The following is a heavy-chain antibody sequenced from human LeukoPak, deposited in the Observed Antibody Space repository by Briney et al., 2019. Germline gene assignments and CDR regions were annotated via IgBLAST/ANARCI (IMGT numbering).Heavy chain of an antibody. J-gene: IGHJ4*02. CDR1: GGSLSSYY. CDR3: ARSPPSHLGYFDY. CDR2: IYYSGST. V-gene: IGHV4-59*01. D-gene: IGHD3-3*02. Sequence: SETLSLTCTVSGGSLSSYYYNWIRPPPGKGLEWIGYIYYSGSTIYIPSLKSRVTISLDTSKNQFSLKLTSVTTADTAVYYCARSPPSHLGYFDYWGQGTLVTVSS.